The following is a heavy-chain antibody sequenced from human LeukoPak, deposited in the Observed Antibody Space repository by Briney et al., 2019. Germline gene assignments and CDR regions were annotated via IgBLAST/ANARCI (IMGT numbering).Heavy chain of an antibody. CDR1: GGSISSGGYY. CDR2: IYYSGST. D-gene: IGHD5-12*01. V-gene: IGHV4-31*03. Sequence: SQTLSLTCTVSGGSISSGGYYWRWVRQHPGKGLERIGYIYYSGSTYYNPSLKSRVTISVDTSKNQFSLKLSSVTAADTAVYYCAREVVATTTFDYWGQGTLVTVSS. CDR3: AREVVATTTFDY. J-gene: IGHJ4*02.